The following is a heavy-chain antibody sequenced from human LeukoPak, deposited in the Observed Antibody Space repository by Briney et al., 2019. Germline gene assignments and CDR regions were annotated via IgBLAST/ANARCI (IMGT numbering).Heavy chain of an antibody. CDR1: GFTFSSSW. D-gene: IGHD6-13*01. J-gene: IGHJ4*02. V-gene: IGHV3-7*03. CDR3: AKMVVAAGTDY. Sequence: GGSLRLSCAGSGFTFSSSWMSWVRQAPGKGLEWVAIIKPDGSDKYYVDSVKGRFTISRDNSKNTLYLQMNSLRAEDTAVYYCAKMVVAAGTDYWGQGTLVTVSS. CDR2: IKPDGSDK.